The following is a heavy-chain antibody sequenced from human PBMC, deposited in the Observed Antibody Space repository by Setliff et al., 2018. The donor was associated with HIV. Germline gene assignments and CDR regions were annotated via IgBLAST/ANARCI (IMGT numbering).Heavy chain of an antibody. D-gene: IGHD5-18*01. CDR2: ISSSSSYI. V-gene: IGHV3-21*01. CDR1: GFTFSSYS. J-gene: IGHJ4*02. CDR3: VGQFDYTAMATFHH. Sequence: PGGSLRLSCAASGFTFSSYSMNWVRQAPGKGLEWVSSISSSSSYIYYADSVKGRFTISRDNAKNSLYLQMNSLRAEDTAVYYCVGQFDYTAMATFHHWGLGTLVTVSS.